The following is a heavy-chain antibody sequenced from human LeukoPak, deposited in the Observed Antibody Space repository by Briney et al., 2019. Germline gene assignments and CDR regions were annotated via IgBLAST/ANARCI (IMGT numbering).Heavy chain of an antibody. V-gene: IGHV3-30-3*01. Sequence: GGSLRLSCAASGFTFSSYAMHWVRQAPGKGLEWVAVISYDGSNKYYADSVKGRFTISRDNSKNTLYLQMNSLRAEDTAVYYCARDGAVAGIFVSDYWGQGTLVTVSS. D-gene: IGHD6-19*01. CDR3: ARDGAVAGIFVSDY. J-gene: IGHJ4*02. CDR1: GFTFSSYA. CDR2: ISYDGSNK.